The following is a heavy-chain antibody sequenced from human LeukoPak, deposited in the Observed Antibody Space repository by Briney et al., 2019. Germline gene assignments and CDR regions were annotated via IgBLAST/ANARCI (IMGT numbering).Heavy chain of an antibody. CDR2: ITGYNGNA. D-gene: IGHD6-19*01. V-gene: IGHV1-18*01. CDR3: ARDPSLAVAGIRLFDY. CDR1: GYTFTNYG. Sequence: ASVKVSCKPSGYTFTNYGISCAPPAPGQGLEGMGWITGYNGNARYAQKVQGRVTMTTDTSTNTAYMEVNSLRSDDTAIYYCARDPSLAVAGIRLFDYWGQGTLVIVSS. J-gene: IGHJ4*02.